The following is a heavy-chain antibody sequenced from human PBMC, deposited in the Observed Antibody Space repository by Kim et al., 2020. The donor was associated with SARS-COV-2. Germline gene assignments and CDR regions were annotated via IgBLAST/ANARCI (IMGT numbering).Heavy chain of an antibody. J-gene: IGHJ4*02. V-gene: IGHV1-69*01. CDR3: ARGAPRLQQPPDY. D-gene: IGHD6-25*01. Sequence: YAQKFQGRVTITADESTSTAYMELSSLRSEDTAVYYCARGAPRLQQPPDYWGQGTLVTVSS.